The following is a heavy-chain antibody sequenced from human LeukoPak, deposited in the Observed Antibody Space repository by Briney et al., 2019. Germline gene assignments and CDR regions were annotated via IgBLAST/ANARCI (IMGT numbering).Heavy chain of an antibody. CDR3: ARDFFDLAAAGT. CDR1: GYTFTSYG. CDR2: ISAYNGNT. D-gene: IGHD6-13*01. V-gene: IGHV1-18*01. J-gene: IGHJ4*02. Sequence: ASVKVSCKASGYTFTSYGITWVRQAPGQGLEWMGWISAYNGNTNYAQKFQGRVTMTTDTSTSTAYMGLRSLRSDDTAVYYCARDFFDLAAAGTWGQGTLVTVSS.